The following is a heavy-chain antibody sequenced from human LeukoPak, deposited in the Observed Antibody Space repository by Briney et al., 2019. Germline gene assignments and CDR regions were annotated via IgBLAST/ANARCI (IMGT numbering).Heavy chain of an antibody. CDR1: GFTFSSYE. J-gene: IGHJ4*02. CDR2: ISSSGSAI. V-gene: IGHV3-48*03. CDR3: ARYCSGGSCSD. Sequence: GGSLRLSCAASGFTFSSYEMNWVRQAPGKGLEWVSYISSSGSAIYYADSVKGRFTISRDNAKNSLYLQMNSLGAEDTAVYYCARYCSGGSCSDWGQGTLVTVSS. D-gene: IGHD2-15*01.